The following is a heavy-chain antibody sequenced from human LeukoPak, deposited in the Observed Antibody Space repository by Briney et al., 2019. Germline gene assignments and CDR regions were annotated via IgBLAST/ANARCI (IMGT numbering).Heavy chain of an antibody. CDR2: IYYSGAT. J-gene: IGHJ5*02. CDR1: GGSISSGDSY. V-gene: IGHV4-30-4*01. Sequence: SQTLSLTCSVSGGSISSGDSYWSWIRQPPGKGLEWIGYIYYSGATYYNPSLKSRVTISIDASKNQFSLKLSSVTAADTAVYYCARQAGAAAVNWFDPWGQGTLVTVSS. D-gene: IGHD6-13*01. CDR3: ARQAGAAAVNWFDP.